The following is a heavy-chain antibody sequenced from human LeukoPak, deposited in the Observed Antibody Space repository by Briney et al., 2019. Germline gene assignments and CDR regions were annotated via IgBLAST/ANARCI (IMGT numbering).Heavy chain of an antibody. V-gene: IGHV3-23*01. CDR2: ISGTGGTT. Sequence: GGSLRLSCAASGFTFGSYAMNWVRQAPGKGLEWVSTISGTGGTTYYADSVKGRFTISRDNSKNMLYLQMNSLRAEDTAVYFCAKELSGDYRVDYWGQGTLVTVSS. CDR1: GFTFGSYA. CDR3: AKELSGDYRVDY. J-gene: IGHJ4*02. D-gene: IGHD4-11*01.